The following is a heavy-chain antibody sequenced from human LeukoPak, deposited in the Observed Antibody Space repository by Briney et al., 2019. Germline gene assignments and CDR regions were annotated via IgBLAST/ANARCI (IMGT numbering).Heavy chain of an antibody. V-gene: IGHV3-30*02. CDR2: IRFDATNK. D-gene: IGHD1-14*01. CDR3: AKEQYPGYFDY. Sequence: GGSLRPSCAASGFIFSGSSMHWVRQAPGKGLEWVSFIRFDATNKYYADSVKGRFTISRDNSNNTLYLQLNNVRTEDTATYFCAKEQYPGYFDYWGQGTLVTVSS. J-gene: IGHJ4*02. CDR1: GFIFSGSS.